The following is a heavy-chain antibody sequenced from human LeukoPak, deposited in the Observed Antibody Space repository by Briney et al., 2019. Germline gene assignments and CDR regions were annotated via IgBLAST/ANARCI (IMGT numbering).Heavy chain of an antibody. CDR2: IYYSGST. Sequence: SETLSLTCTVSGGSISSYYWSWIRQPPGKGLEWIGYIYYSGSTNYNPSLKSRVTISVDTSKNQFSLMLSSVTAADTAVYYCARDDTMIVGYFDPWGQGTLVTVSS. V-gene: IGHV4-59*12. D-gene: IGHD3-22*01. CDR3: ARDDTMIVGYFDP. CDR1: GGSISSYY. J-gene: IGHJ5*02.